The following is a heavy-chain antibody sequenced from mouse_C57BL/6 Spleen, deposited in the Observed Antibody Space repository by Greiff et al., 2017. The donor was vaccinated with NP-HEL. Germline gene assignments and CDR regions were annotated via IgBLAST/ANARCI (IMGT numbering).Heavy chain of an antibody. V-gene: IGHV14-4*01. CDR1: GFNIKDDY. J-gene: IGHJ4*01. Sequence: VQLQQSGAELVRPGASVKLSCTASGFNIKDDYMHWVKQRPEQGLEWIGWIDPENGDTEYASKFQGKATITADTSSNTAYLQLSSLTSEDTAVYYCTTEGSSDYYAMDYWGQGTSVTVSS. CDR3: TTEGSSDYYAMDY. D-gene: IGHD1-3*01. CDR2: IDPENGDT.